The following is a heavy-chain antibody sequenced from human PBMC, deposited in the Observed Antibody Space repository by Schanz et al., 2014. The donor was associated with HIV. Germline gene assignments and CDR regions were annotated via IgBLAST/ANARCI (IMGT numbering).Heavy chain of an antibody. CDR3: AREGESSGRAGLFDL. V-gene: IGHV3-30*03. Sequence: VQLLESGGGLVQPGGSLRLSCTASGFMFSSYGMSWVRQAPGKGLEWVTVISNDGSNKYYTDSVKGRFAISREDSKNTVHLQMDSLRPEDTAVYYCAREGESSGRAGLFDLWGQGAMVTVSS. CDR1: GFMFSSYG. CDR2: ISNDGSNK. J-gene: IGHJ3*01. D-gene: IGHD6-19*01.